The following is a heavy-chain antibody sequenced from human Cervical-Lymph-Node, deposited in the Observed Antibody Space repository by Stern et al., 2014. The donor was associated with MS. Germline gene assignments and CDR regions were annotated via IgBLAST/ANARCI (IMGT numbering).Heavy chain of an antibody. Sequence: QVQLVQSGAEVKKPGSSVKVSCKASGGTFSSYAISWVRQAPGQGLEWMGGIIPIFGTANYAQKFQGRVTITADESTSTAYMELSSLRSEDTAVYYCARDLRTIVATLYYYYGMDVWGQGTTVTVSS. CDR3: ARDLRTIVATLYYYYGMDV. J-gene: IGHJ6*02. CDR1: GGTFSSYA. D-gene: IGHD5-12*01. CDR2: IIPIFGTA. V-gene: IGHV1-69*01.